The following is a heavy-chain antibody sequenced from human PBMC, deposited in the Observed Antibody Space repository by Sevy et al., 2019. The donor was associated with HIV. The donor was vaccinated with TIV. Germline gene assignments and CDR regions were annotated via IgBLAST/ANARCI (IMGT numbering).Heavy chain of an antibody. D-gene: IGHD1-26*01. CDR2: ISTSSSYI. CDR3: ARDEVGGSYWEFDY. Sequence: GGSLRLSCAASGFTFSSYSMNWVRQAPGKGLEWVSSISTSSSYIYYADSVKGRLTISGDNAKNSLYLQMNSLRAEDTAVYYCARDEVGGSYWEFDYWGQGTLVTVSS. V-gene: IGHV3-21*01. CDR1: GFTFSSYS. J-gene: IGHJ4*02.